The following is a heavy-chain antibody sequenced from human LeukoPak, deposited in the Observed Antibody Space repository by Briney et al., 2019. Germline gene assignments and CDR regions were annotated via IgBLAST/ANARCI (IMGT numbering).Heavy chain of an antibody. V-gene: IGHV3-21*01. J-gene: IGHJ5*02. CDR3: AREDIVVVPAAIPT. CDR1: GFTFSSYS. Sequence: PGGSLRLSCAASGFTFSSYSMNWVRQAPGKGLEWVSSISSSSSYIYYADSVKGRFTISRDNAKNSLYLQMNSLRAEDTAVYYCAREDIVVVPAAIPTWGQGTLVTVCS. D-gene: IGHD2-2*01. CDR2: ISSSSSYI.